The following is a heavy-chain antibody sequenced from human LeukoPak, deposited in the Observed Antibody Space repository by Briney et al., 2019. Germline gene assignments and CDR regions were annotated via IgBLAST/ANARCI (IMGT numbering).Heavy chain of an antibody. V-gene: IGHV3-53*01. CDR1: GLTVSSTY. Sequence: PGGSLRLSRAASGLTVSSTYMNWVRQAPGKGLEWVSVIYSGGATYYADSVKGRFTISRDNSKNTLYLQMNSLRAGDTAVYYCARGYGPDYWGQGTLVTVSS. CDR2: IYSGGAT. D-gene: IGHD2-15*01. CDR3: ARGYGPDY. J-gene: IGHJ4*02.